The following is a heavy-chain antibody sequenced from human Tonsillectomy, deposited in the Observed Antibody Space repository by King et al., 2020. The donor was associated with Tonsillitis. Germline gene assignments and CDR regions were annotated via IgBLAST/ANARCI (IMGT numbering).Heavy chain of an antibody. Sequence: QLVQSGAEVKKPGSSVKVSCKASGGTFSSHVINWVRQAPGQGLEWMGRIIPILGIANYAQKCQGRVTITADKTTSTAYMELSSLGYADTAVCYCARPLAGSCLFYYGLDVWGQGTTVTVSS. CDR1: GGTFSSHV. CDR2: IIPILGIA. J-gene: IGHJ6*02. V-gene: IGHV1-69*04. CDR3: ARPLAGSCLFYYGLDV. D-gene: IGHD3-10*01.